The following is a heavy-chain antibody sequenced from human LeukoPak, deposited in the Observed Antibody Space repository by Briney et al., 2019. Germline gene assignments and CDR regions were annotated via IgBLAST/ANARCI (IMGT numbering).Heavy chain of an antibody. J-gene: IGHJ5*02. CDR2: MNPNSGNT. CDR1: GYTFTTHG. CDR3: ARGAIGYCSSTSCFSPTRFDP. V-gene: IGHV1-8*03. D-gene: IGHD2-2*01. Sequence: ASVKVSCKASGYTFTTHGINWVRQATGQGLEWMGWMNPNSGNTGYAQKFQGRVTITRNTSISTAYMELSSLRSEDTAVYYCARGAIGYCSSTSCFSPTRFDPWGQGTLVTVSS.